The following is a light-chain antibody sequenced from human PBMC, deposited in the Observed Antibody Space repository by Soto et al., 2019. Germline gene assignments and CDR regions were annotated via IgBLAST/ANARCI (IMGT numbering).Light chain of an antibody. CDR2: AAS. Sequence: IQLTQSPSSLSASVGDRVTITCRASQSIRSYLNWYQQKPRKAPKVLIYAASTLESGVPSRFSGSGSGTDFTLTFSSLQPEDFATYFCQQSSTTPYTFGQGTKLEIK. CDR1: QSIRSY. V-gene: IGKV1-39*01. J-gene: IGKJ2*01. CDR3: QQSSTTPYT.